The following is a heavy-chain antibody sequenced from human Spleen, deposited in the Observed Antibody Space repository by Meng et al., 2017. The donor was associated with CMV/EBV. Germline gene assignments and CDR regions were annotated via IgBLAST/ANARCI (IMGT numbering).Heavy chain of an antibody. V-gene: IGHV1-69*05. CDR3: ARVDEGSYGMDV. D-gene: IGHD3-9*01. CDR2: IIPIFGTA. Sequence: SVNVSCKASGGTFSSYAISWVRQAPGQGLEWMGGIIPIFGTANYAQKFQGRVTITTDESTSTAYMEVRSLRSDDTAVYYCARVDEGSYGMDVWGQGPTVTVSS. CDR1: GGTFSSYA. J-gene: IGHJ6*02.